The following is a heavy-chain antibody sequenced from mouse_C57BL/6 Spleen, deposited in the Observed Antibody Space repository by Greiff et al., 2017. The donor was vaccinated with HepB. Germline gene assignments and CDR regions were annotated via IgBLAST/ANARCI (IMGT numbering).Heavy chain of an antibody. CDR3: ARAHYGSSSYYFDY. J-gene: IGHJ2*01. V-gene: IGHV5-4*01. CDR1: GFTFSSYA. CDR2: ISDGGSYT. D-gene: IGHD1-1*01. Sequence: VQLKESGGGLVKPGGSLKLSCAASGFTFSSYAMSWVRQTPEKRLEWVATISDGGSYTYYPDNVKGRFTISRDNAKNNLYLQMSHLKSEDTAMYYCARAHYGSSSYYFDYWGQGTTLTVSS.